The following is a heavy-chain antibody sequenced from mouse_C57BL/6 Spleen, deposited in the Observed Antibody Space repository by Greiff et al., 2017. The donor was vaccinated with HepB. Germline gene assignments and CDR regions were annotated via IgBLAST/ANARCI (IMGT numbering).Heavy chain of an antibody. V-gene: IGHV14-4*01. D-gene: IGHD3-2*02. J-gene: IGHJ3*01. Sequence: EVQLQQSGAELVRPGASVKLSCTASGFNIKDDYMHWVKQRPEQGLEWIGWIDPENGDTEYASKFQGKATITADTSSNTAYLQLSSLTSEDTAVYYWTTRTAQALWFAYWGQGTLVTVSA. CDR1: GFNIKDDY. CDR2: IDPENGDT. CDR3: TTRTAQALWFAY.